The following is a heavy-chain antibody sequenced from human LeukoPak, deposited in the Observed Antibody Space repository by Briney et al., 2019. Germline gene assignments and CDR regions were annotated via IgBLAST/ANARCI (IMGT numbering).Heavy chain of an antibody. Sequence: SETLSLTCTVSGGSISSSSYYWGWIRQPPGKGLEWIGSIYYSGRTYYNPSLKSRVTISVDTSKNQFSLKLSSVTAADTAVHYCARLPPLRYFDWSPPRSIDYWGQGTLVTVSS. CDR2: IYYSGRT. CDR3: ARLPPLRYFDWSPPRSIDY. CDR1: GGSISSSSYY. D-gene: IGHD3-9*01. J-gene: IGHJ4*02. V-gene: IGHV4-39*01.